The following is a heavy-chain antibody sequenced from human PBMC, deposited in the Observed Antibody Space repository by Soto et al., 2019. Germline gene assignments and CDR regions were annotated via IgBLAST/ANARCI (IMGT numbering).Heavy chain of an antibody. Sequence: GGSLRLSCAASGFTFSSYAMSWVRQAPGKGLEWVSAISGSGGSTYYADSVKGRFTISRDNSKNTLYLQMNSLRADDTAVYYCAKGGNHYYYYYMDVWGKGTTVTVSS. CDR1: GFTFSSYA. CDR3: AKGGNHYYYYYMDV. V-gene: IGHV3-23*01. D-gene: IGHD1-1*01. CDR2: ISGSGGST. J-gene: IGHJ6*03.